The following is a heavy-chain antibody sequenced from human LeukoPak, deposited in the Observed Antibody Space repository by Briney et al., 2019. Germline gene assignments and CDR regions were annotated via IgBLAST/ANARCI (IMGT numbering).Heavy chain of an antibody. CDR2: INHSGST. CDR3: AGVAYPLEGSYYYGMDV. CDR1: GGSFSGYY. V-gene: IGHV4-34*01. J-gene: IGHJ6*02. Sequence: KPSETLSLTCAVYGGSFSGYYWSWIRQPPGKGLEWIGEINHSGSTNYNPSLKSRVTISVGTSKNQFSLKLSSVTAADTAVYYCAGVAYPLEGSYYYGMDVWGQGTTVTVSS. D-gene: IGHD3-3*01.